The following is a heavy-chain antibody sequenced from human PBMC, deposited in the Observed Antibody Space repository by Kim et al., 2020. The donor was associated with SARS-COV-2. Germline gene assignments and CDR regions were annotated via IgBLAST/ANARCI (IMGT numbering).Heavy chain of an antibody. CDR3: ARARRDIAARPWWYFDL. J-gene: IGHJ2*01. Sequence: LKSRVTISVDTSKNQFSLKLSSVTAADTAVYYCARARRDIAARPWWYFDLWVRGTLVTVSS. D-gene: IGHD6-6*01. V-gene: IGHV4-31*02.